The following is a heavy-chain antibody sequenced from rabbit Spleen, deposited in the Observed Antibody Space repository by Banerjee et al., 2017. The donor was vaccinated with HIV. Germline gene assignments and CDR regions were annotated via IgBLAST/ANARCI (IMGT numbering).Heavy chain of an antibody. CDR2: INIVTGKS. V-gene: IGHV1S40*01. J-gene: IGHJ4*01. CDR1: GVSLNDKDV. D-gene: IGHD1-1*01. CDR3: ARDLVAVIGWNFKL. Sequence: QSLEESGGGLVKPEGSLTLTCKASGVSLNDKDVMCWVRQAPGKGLEWIACINIVTGKSVYASWAEGRFIMSRTSSTTVTLQMTSLTAADTATYFCARDLVAVIGWNFKLWGPGTLVTVS.